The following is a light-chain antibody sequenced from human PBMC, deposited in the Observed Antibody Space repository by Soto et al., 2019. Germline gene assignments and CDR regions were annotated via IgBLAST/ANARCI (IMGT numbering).Light chain of an antibody. Sequence: QSALTQPRSVSGSPGQSVTISCTGTSSDVGGYTFVSWYQHHPAKAPKLMIYDVSKRPSGVPDRFSGSKSGNTASLTISGLQAEDEADYYCCSYAGSYTLIFGGGTKLTVL. V-gene: IGLV2-11*01. CDR2: DVS. CDR3: CSYAGSYTLI. CDR1: SSDVGGYTF. J-gene: IGLJ2*01.